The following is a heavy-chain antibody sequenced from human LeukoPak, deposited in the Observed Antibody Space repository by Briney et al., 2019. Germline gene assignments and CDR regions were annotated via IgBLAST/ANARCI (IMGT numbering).Heavy chain of an antibody. Sequence: SETLSLTCAVHGGSFSGYYWSWIRQPPGKGLEWIGEINHSGSTNYNPSLKSRVTISVDTSKNQFSLKLSSVTAADTAVYYCARLFLYYYDSSGAVVYYFDYWGQGTLVTVSS. CDR2: INHSGST. D-gene: IGHD3-22*01. J-gene: IGHJ4*02. V-gene: IGHV4-34*01. CDR3: ARLFLYYYDSSGAVVYYFDY. CDR1: GGSFSGYY.